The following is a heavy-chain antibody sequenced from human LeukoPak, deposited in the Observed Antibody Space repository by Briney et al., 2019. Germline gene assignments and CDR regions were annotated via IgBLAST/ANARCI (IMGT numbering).Heavy chain of an antibody. CDR1: GYTFTNYY. CDR2: INPGGGNT. CDR3: ARDGGSYYPYFYYYYMDV. J-gene: IGHJ6*03. Sequence: ASVKVSCKASGYTFTNYYIHWVRQAPGQGLEWMGLINPGGGNTNYAQNFQGRVTMTRDTSASTVYMQLNSLRAEDTAVYYCARDGGSYYPYFYYYYMDVWAKGTTVTVSS. D-gene: IGHD1-26*01. V-gene: IGHV1-46*01.